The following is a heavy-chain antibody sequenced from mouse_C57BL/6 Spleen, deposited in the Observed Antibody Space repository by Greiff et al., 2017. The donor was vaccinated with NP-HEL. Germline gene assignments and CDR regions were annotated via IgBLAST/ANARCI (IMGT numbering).Heavy chain of an antibody. CDR1: GYTFTSYW. CDR3: ARADDSFDY. CDR2: IHPNSGST. J-gene: IGHJ2*01. V-gene: IGHV1-64*01. Sequence: VKLQQSGAELVKPGASVKLSCKASGYTFTSYWMHWVKQRPGQGLEWIGMIHPNSGSTNYNEKFKSKATLTVDKSSSTAYMQLSSLTSEDSAVYYCARADDSFDYWGQGTTLTVSS.